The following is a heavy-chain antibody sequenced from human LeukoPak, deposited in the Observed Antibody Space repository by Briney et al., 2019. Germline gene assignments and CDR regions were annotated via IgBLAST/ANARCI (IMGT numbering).Heavy chain of an antibody. CDR1: GYTFTTYA. J-gene: IGHJ4*02. CDR2: INAGNGNT. CDR3: ARGEVVRGVTYFDY. D-gene: IGHD3-10*01. Sequence: ASVKVSCKASGYTFTTYAMHWVRQAPEQRLEWMGWINAGNGNTKYSQKFQGRVTITRDTSASTAYMELSSLRSEDTAVYYCARGEVVRGVTYFDYWGQGTLVTVSS. V-gene: IGHV1-3*01.